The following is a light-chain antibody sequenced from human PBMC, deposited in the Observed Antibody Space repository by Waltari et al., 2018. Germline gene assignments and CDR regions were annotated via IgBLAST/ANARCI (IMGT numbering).Light chain of an antibody. Sequence: TVLTQSPGTLSLSPGERGTLSCRASQSFTSISLTWYQQKLGQAHRLLIYGTSSRATGIPDRFSGSGAGTDFTLTISRLEPEDFAVYYCQQYDGEVVTFGGGTKVEI. CDR2: GTS. CDR3: QQYDGEVVT. V-gene: IGKV3-20*01. CDR1: QSFTSIS. J-gene: IGKJ4*01.